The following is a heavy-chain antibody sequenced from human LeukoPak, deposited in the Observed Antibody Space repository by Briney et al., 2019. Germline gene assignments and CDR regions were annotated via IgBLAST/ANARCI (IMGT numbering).Heavy chain of an antibody. D-gene: IGHD6-25*01. V-gene: IGHV3-74*01. J-gene: IGHJ2*01. CDR2: INSDGRNT. CDR3: ARGHSSGWYFDL. CDR1: GFGFSSYW. Sequence: GGSLRLSCAASGFGFSSYWMHWVRQVPGKGLVWVSRINSDGRNTNYADSVKGQFTISRDNAKNSLYLQMNSLRAEDTALYHCARGHSSGWYFDLWGRGTLVTVSS.